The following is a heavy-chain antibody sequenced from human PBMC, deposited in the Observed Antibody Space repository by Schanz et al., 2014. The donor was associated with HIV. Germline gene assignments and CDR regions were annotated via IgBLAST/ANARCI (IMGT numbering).Heavy chain of an antibody. D-gene: IGHD3-9*01. CDR2: ISYDGSNK. J-gene: IGHJ4*02. CDR3: AKSSGWLYAHFDY. CDR1: GFTFSNYA. V-gene: IGHV3-30*18. Sequence: VQLVESGGGVVQPGRSLRLSCAVSGFTFSNYAMHWVRQAPGKGLEWVAVISYDGSNKYYADSVKGRFTISRDNSKNTLYLQMHSLRAEDTAVYYCAKSSGWLYAHFDYWGQGTLVSVSS.